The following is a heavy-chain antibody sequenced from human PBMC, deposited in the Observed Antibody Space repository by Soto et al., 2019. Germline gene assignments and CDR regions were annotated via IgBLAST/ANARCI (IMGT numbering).Heavy chain of an antibody. V-gene: IGHV1-46*01. CDR2: INPSGGST. CDR1: GYTFTSYY. J-gene: IGHJ4*02. CDR3: ARDQEDYVWGSYRPYFEY. D-gene: IGHD3-16*02. Sequence: ASVKVSCKASGYTFTSYYMHWVRQAPGQGLEWMGIINPSGGSTSYAQKFQGRVTMTRDTSTSTVYMELSSLRSEDTAVYYCARDQEDYVWGSYRPYFEYWGEGTLVTVSS.